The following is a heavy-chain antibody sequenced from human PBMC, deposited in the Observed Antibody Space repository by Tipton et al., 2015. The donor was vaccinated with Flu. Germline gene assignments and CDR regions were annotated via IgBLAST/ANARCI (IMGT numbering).Heavy chain of an antibody. D-gene: IGHD3-3*01. CDR3: ARPVEYYDFWSGFWD. CDR2: IYYSGST. V-gene: IGHV4-39*01. CDR1: GGSISSSSYY. J-gene: IGHJ4*02. Sequence: TLSLTCTVSGGSISSSSYYWGWIRQPPGKGLEWIGSIYYSGSTYYNPSLKSRVTISVDTSKNQFSLKLSSVTAADTAVYYCARPVEYYDFWSGFWDWGQGTLVTVSS.